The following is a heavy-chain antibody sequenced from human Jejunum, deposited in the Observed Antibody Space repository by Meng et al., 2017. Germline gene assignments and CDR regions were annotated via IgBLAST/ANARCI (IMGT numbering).Heavy chain of an antibody. D-gene: IGHD5-18*01. CDR3: VRGPDKAKSAY. CDR2: IDSSGNT. Sequence: SETLSLTCTESGGSVSSGGYYWNWIRQPPGKGLEYIGHIDSSGNTRYNPSLKSRVTISLDTSKNQFSLILTSVTAADTAVYYCVRGPDKAKSAYWGPGTLVTVSS. J-gene: IGHJ4*02. CDR1: GGSVSSGGYY. V-gene: IGHV4-61*08.